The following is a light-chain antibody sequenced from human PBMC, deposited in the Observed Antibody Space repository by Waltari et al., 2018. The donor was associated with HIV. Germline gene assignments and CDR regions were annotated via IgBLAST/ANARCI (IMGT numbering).Light chain of an antibody. V-gene: IGKV4-1*01. Sequence: DIVMTQTPDSLAVSLGERATINCKSSQSVLHRSNNKNYLAWYQQKPRQPPKLLIYWTSIRGSGVPDRFSASGSGTDFTLTISSLQAEDVAVYYCQQFYTTPYTFGQGTKLEI. J-gene: IGKJ2*01. CDR2: WTS. CDR3: QQFYTTPYT. CDR1: QSVLHRSNNKNY.